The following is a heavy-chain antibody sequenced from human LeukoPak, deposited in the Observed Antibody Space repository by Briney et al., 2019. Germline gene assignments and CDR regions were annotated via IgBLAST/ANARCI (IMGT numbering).Heavy chain of an antibody. CDR1: GGSISSYY. J-gene: IGHJ3*01. V-gene: IGHV4-4*07. CDR3: ARRWVYDKRAFDA. D-gene: IGHD3-16*01. CDR2: IYTSGST. Sequence: KPSETLSLTCTVSGGSISSYYWSWIRQPAGKGLEWIGRIYTSGSTNYNPSLKSRVTISLDTSKNQFSLNLSSVTAADTAVYYCARRWVYDKRAFDAWGQGTMVTVSS.